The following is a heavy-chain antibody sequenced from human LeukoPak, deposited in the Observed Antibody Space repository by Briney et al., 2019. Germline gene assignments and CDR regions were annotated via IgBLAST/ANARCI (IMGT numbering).Heavy chain of an antibody. Sequence: SETLSLTCTVSGGSISSYYWSWIRQPPGKGLEWIGRIYTSGSTNYNPSLKSRVTMSVDTSKNQFSLKLSSVTAADTAVYYCARGYSSSWYSLGGFDYWGQGTLVTVSS. D-gene: IGHD6-13*01. J-gene: IGHJ4*02. CDR3: ARGYSSSWYSLGGFDY. V-gene: IGHV4-4*07. CDR2: IYTSGST. CDR1: GGSISSYY.